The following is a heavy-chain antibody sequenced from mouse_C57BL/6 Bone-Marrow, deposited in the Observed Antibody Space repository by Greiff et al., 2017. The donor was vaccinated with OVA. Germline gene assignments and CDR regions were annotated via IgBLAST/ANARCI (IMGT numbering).Heavy chain of an antibody. V-gene: IGHV1-63*01. CDR1: GYTFTNYW. J-gene: IGHJ4*01. Sequence: QVQLQQSGAELVRPGTSVKMSCKASGYTFTNYWIGWAKQRPGHGLEWIGDIYPGGGYTNYNEKFKGKATLTADKSSSTAYMQFSSLTSEDSAIYYCARDGYDYDRYYAMDDWGQGTSVTVSS. CDR3: ARDGYDYDRYYAMDD. D-gene: IGHD2-4*01. CDR2: IYPGGGYT.